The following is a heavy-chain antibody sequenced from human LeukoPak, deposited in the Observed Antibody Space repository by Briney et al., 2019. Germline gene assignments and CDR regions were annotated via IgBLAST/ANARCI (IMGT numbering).Heavy chain of an antibody. Sequence: GESLKISCKASGYTFTGYYMHWVRQTPGQGLECMGRINPNSGVTNYAQKFQGRVTITSDASISTAYMELSSLRSDDTAVYYCASRPDQHLLYYFDYWGQGTLVTVSS. CDR3: ASRPDQHLLYYFDY. CDR1: GYTFTGYY. CDR2: INPNSGVT. D-gene: IGHD2-15*01. V-gene: IGHV1-2*06. J-gene: IGHJ4*02.